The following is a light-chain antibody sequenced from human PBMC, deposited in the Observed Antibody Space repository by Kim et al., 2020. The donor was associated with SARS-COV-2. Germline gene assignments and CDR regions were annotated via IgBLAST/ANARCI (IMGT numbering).Light chain of an antibody. CDR2: DVS. J-gene: IGLJ2*01. V-gene: IGLV2-14*03. CDR3: SSYTSSSTVV. CDR1: SSDVGGYNY. Sequence: QSITISCPGTSSDVGGYNYVSWYQQHPGKAPKLMIYDVSNRPSGVSTRFSGSKSGNTASLTISGLQAEDEADYYCSSYTSSSTVVFGGGTQLTVL.